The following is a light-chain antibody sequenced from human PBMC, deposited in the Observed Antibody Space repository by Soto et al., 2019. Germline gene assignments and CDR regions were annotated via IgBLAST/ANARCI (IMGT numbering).Light chain of an antibody. Sequence: DIQMTQSPSTLSASVGDRVTITCRASQSISSWLAWYQQKPGKDPKLLIYDASSLESGVPSRFSGSGSGTEFTLTISSLQPDDFATYYCQQYNSYSYTFGQGNKLEIK. CDR2: DAS. CDR3: QQYNSYSYT. J-gene: IGKJ2*01. CDR1: QSISSW. V-gene: IGKV1-5*01.